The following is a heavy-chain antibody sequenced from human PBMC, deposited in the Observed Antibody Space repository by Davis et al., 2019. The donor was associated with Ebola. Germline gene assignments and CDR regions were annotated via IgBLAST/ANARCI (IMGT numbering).Heavy chain of an antibody. J-gene: IGHJ4*02. D-gene: IGHD3-3*01. CDR1: GFTFSSYA. Sequence: PGGSLRLSCAASGFTFSSYAMSWVRQAPGKGLEWVSAISGSGGSTYYADSVKGRFTISRDNSKNTLYLQMNSLRAEDTAVYYCAKVPYDFWSGYYFDYWGQGTQVTVSS. CDR3: AKVPYDFWSGYYFDY. V-gene: IGHV3-23*01. CDR2: ISGSGGST.